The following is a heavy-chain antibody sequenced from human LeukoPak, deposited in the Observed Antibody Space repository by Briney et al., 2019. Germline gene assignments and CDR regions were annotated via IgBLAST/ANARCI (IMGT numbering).Heavy chain of an antibody. CDR1: GFTFSSYA. CDR2: ISSNGGST. J-gene: IGHJ4*02. D-gene: IGHD2-2*01. Sequence: PGGSLRLSCSASGFTFSSYAMHWVRQAPGKGLEYVSAISSNGGSTYYADSVKGRFTISRDNSKDTLYLQMSSLRAEDTAVYYCMNGGRGDQPDYRGQGTLVTVSP. V-gene: IGHV3-64D*06. CDR3: MNGGRGDQPDY.